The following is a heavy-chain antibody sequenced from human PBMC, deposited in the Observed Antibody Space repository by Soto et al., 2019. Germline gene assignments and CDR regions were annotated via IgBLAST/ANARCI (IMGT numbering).Heavy chain of an antibody. CDR1: GGSISSGGYY. V-gene: IGHV4-31*03. J-gene: IGHJ1*01. CDR3: VRDSMAEYFQH. Sequence: QVQLQESGPGLVKPSQTLSLTCTVSGGSISSGGYYWSWIRQHPGKGLEWIGYIYYSGSTYYNTSLKSRVTTSGDTSKNHFSLKLSSVTAADTAVYYCVRDSMAEYFQHWGQGTLVTVSS. CDR2: IYYSGST. D-gene: IGHD3-10*01.